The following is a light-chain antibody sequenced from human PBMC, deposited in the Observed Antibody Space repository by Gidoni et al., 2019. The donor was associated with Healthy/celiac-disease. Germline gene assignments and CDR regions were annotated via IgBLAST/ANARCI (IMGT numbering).Light chain of an antibody. CDR3: QQSYSTPET. CDR2: AAS. V-gene: IGKV1-39*01. CDR1: QSISSY. J-gene: IGKJ1*01. Sequence: DIQMTQSPSSLSASVGDRVTIKCRASQSISSYLNWYQQKPGKAPKLLIYAASSLQSGVPSRLSGSGSGTDFTLTISSLQPEDFATYYCQQSYSTPETFGQXTKVEIK.